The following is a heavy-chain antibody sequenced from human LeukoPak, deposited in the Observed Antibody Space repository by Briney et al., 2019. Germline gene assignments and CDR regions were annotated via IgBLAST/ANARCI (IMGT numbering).Heavy chain of an antibody. CDR1: GFTFSDYY. D-gene: IGHD3-22*01. CDR3: ARDYYDSSGPIDY. V-gene: IGHV3-11*01. CDR2: ISSSGSTI. J-gene: IGHJ4*02. Sequence: GGSLRLSCAASGFTFSDYYMSWIRQAPGKGLEWVSYISSSGSTIYYADSVKGRFTISRDSAKNSLYLQMNSLRAEDTAVYYCARDYYDSSGPIDYWGQGTLVTVSS.